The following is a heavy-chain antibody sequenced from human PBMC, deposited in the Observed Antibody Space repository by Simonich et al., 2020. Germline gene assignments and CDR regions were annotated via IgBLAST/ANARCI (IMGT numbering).Heavy chain of an antibody. CDR1: VYSFTSYG. Sequence: EVQLVQSGAEVKKPGESLKISCKGSVYSFTSYGFGWVRQMPGKSLEWIGILYPGDSDTRYSPAVQGQVTISSDKSISTAYLQWSSLKASDTAMYYCARQLTDFDIWGQGTMVTVSS. J-gene: IGHJ3*02. CDR3: ARQLTDFDI. V-gene: IGHV5-51*01. CDR2: LYPGDSDT.